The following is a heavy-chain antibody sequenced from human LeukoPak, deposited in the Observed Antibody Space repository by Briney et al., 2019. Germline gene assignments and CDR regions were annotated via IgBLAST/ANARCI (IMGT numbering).Heavy chain of an antibody. CDR1: GFTFSDFY. CDR3: ARALTGFIPGN. J-gene: IGHJ4*02. D-gene: IGHD3-9*01. CDR2: INSSGTTI. V-gene: IGHV3-11*01. Sequence: PGESLRLSCAASGFTFSDFYMSWIRQAPGKGLEWVSYINSSGTTIYYADSVMGRFTISRDNAKNSLYLQMNSLRAEDTAVYYCARALTGFIPGNWGQGTLVTVSS.